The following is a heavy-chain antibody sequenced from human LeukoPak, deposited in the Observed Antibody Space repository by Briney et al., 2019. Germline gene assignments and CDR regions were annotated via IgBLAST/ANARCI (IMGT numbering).Heavy chain of an antibody. Sequence: PGGSLRLSCAASGFSFSAYWMTWVRQAPGAGLEFVANINPVRTATYYADPVKGRFTISRDDAKNLVYLQMNSLRAEDTAVYHCGRFGYVAGVDLWGQGTLVTVSS. CDR2: INPVRTAT. J-gene: IGHJ4*02. CDR3: GRFGYVAGVDL. D-gene: IGHD6-19*01. CDR1: GFSFSAYW. V-gene: IGHV3-7*01.